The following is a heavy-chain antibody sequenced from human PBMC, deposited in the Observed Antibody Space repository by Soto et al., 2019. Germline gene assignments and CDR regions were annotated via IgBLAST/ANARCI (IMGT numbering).Heavy chain of an antibody. Sequence: PGGSLRLSCVASGFIFGDYYMNWIRQSPGKGLEWLSYISSSGSDAKSADSLKGRFSISRDNAKNSVYLQMNRLSAEDTAVYYCVRVRGFFEWLVWGQGTMVTVSS. CDR3: VRVRGFFEWLV. CDR1: GFIFGDYY. CDR2: ISSSGSDA. D-gene: IGHD3-3*01. J-gene: IGHJ1*01. V-gene: IGHV3-11*06.